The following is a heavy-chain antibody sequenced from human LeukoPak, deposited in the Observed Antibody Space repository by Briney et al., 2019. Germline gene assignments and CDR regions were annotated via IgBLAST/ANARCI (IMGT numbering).Heavy chain of an antibody. D-gene: IGHD2-15*01. V-gene: IGHV4-39*01. Sequence: ASETLSLTCTVSGGSISSSSYYWGWIRQPPGKGLEWIGSIYYSGSTYYNPSLKSRVTISVDTSKNQFSLKLSSVTAADTAVYYCARGFRGGGSSNKGPYYFDYWGQGTLVTVSS. J-gene: IGHJ4*02. CDR2: IYYSGST. CDR1: GGSISSSSYY. CDR3: ARGFRGGGSSNKGPYYFDY.